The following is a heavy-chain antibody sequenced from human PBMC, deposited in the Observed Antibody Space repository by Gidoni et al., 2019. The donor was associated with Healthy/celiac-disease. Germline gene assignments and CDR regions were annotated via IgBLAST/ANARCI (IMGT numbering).Heavy chain of an antibody. V-gene: IGHV3-23*01. D-gene: IGHD3-9*01. J-gene: IGHJ6*03. CDR3: AKEGILTGDREGYYMDV. CDR1: GFTFSSYA. CDR2: ISGSGGST. Sequence: EVQLLESGGDLVQPGGSLRLSCAASGFTFSSYAMSWVSQAAGKGLEWVSAISGSGGSTYYADSVKGRVTISRDNSKNTLYLQMNSLRAEDTAVYYCAKEGILTGDREGYYMDVWGKGTTVTVSS.